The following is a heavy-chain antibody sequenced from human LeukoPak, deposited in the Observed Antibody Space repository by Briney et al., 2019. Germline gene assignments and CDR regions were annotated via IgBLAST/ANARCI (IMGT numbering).Heavy chain of an antibody. CDR1: GGSISSGDYY. CDR3: ARGTLWFGELSA. J-gene: IGHJ5*02. D-gene: IGHD3-10*01. Sequence: PSQTLSLTCTVSGGSISSGDYYWSWIRQPPGKGLEWIGYIYYSGSTYYNPSLKSRVTISVDTSKNQFSLKLSSVTAADTAVYYCARGTLWFGELSAWGQGTLVTVSS. CDR2: IYYSGST. V-gene: IGHV4-30-4*08.